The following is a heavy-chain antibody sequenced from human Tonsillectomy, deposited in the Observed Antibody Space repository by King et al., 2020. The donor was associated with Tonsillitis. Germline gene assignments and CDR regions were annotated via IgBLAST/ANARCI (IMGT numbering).Heavy chain of an antibody. J-gene: IGHJ4*02. D-gene: IGHD4-17*01. V-gene: IGHV3-66*01. CDR1: GFSVSTTY. Sequence: DVQLVESGGGLVQPGGSLRLPCPASGFSVSTTYMSWVRHAPGKRLEWVSGICSSGDTAYADPVRGRFTISTDSSKNTLYLQMNSLRVEDTAIYYCARGYSDHIRYLESWGQGTLVTVSS. CDR3: ARGYSDHIRYLES. CDR2: ICSSGDT.